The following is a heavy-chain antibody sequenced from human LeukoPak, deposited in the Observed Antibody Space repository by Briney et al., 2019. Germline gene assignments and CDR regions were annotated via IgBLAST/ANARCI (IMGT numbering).Heavy chain of an antibody. J-gene: IGHJ4*02. CDR2: NSSSSSYI. V-gene: IGHV3-21*01. CDR3: ARDSRSLAALYYFDY. D-gene: IGHD3-16*02. CDR1: GFTLSSYS. Sequence: GALRLSCAASGFTLSSYSKNWVRQAPGKGLELVSSNSSSSSYIYYADSVKGRFTISRDNAKNSLYLQMNSLRAEDTAVYYCARDSRSLAALYYFDYWGQGTLVTVSS.